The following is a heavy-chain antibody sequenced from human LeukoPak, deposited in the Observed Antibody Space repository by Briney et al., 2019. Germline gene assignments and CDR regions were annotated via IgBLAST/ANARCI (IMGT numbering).Heavy chain of an antibody. D-gene: IGHD4/OR15-4a*01. CDR2: ISHSGRT. CDR1: GGSFSGYY. Sequence: SETLSLTCAVYGGSFSGYYWTWIRQSPGKGLEWIGDISHSGRTNYNPSLKSRVTISADTSKNQFSLKMTSMTAADTAVYYCVRSVKLVLITYHHYYMDVWGKGTTVTVSS. J-gene: IGHJ6*03. V-gene: IGHV4-34*01. CDR3: VRSVKLVLITYHHYYMDV.